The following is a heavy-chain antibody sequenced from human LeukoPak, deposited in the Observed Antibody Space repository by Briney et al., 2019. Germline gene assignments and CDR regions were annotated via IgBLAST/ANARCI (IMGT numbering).Heavy chain of an antibody. CDR1: GYTFTSYG. Sequence: ASVKVSCKASGYTFTSYGISWVRQAPGQGLEWMGWISAYNGNTNYAQKFRGRVTMTRDTSTSTVYMELSSLRSEDTAVYYCARGVTMVRGVIISPWFDPWGQGTLVTVSS. V-gene: IGHV1-18*01. D-gene: IGHD3-10*01. CDR2: ISAYNGNT. CDR3: ARGVTMVRGVIISPWFDP. J-gene: IGHJ5*02.